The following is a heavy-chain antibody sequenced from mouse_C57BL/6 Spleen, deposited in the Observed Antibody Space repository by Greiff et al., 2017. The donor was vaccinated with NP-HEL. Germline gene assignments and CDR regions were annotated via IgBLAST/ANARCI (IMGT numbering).Heavy chain of an antibody. D-gene: IGHD2-4*01. Sequence: QVQLQQPGAELVMPGASVKLSCKASGYTFTSYWMHWVKQRPGQGLEWIGEIDPSDSYTNYNQKFKGKSTLTVDKSSSPAYMQLSSLTSEDSAVYYCARGGLRRGFAYWGQGTLVTVSA. CDR2: IDPSDSYT. J-gene: IGHJ3*01. CDR3: ARGGLRRGFAY. CDR1: GYTFTSYW. V-gene: IGHV1-69*01.